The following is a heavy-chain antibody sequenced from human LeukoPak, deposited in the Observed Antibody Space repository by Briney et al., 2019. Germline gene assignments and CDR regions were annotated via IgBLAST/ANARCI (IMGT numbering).Heavy chain of an antibody. CDR2: ISGSGGST. CDR3: ARGYSYGYVLDY. D-gene: IGHD5-18*01. V-gene: IGHV3-23*01. Sequence: PGASLRLSCAASGFTFSSYAMSWVRQAPGKGLEWVSAISGSGGSTYYADSVKGRSTISRDNSKNTLYLQMNSLRAEDTAVYYCARGYSYGYVLDYWAREPWSPSPQ. J-gene: IGHJ4*02. CDR1: GFTFSSYA.